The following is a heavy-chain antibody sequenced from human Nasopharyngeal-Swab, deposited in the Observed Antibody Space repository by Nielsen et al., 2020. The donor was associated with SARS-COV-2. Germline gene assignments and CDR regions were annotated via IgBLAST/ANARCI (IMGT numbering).Heavy chain of an antibody. D-gene: IGHD3-3*01. Sequence: GSLRLSCAVSGGSISSSNWWSWVRQPPGKGLEWIGRIYTSGSTNYNPSLKSRVTISVDTSKNQFSLKLSSVTAADTAVYYCARSYDFWGGYHYNWFDPWGQGTLVTVSS. CDR2: IYTSGST. CDR3: ARSYDFWGGYHYNWFDP. V-gene: IGHV4-4*02. J-gene: IGHJ5*02. CDR1: GGSISSSNW.